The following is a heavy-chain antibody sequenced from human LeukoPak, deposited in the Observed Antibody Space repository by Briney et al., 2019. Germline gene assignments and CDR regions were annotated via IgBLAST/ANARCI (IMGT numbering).Heavy chain of an antibody. CDR2: ISAYNGNT. D-gene: IGHD6-19*01. CDR1: GYTFTSYG. J-gene: IGHJ4*02. V-gene: IGHV1-18*01. Sequence: ASVKVSCKASGYTFTSYGISWVRQAPGQGLEWMGWISAYNGNTNYAQKLQGRVTMTTDTSTSTAYMELRSLRSDDTAVYYCARDPMVKARIAVAGTRGDYWGQGTLVTASS. CDR3: ARDPMVKARIAVAGTRGDY.